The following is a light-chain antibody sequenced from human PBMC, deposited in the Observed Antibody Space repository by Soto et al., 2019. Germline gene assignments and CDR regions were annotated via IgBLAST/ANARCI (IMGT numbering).Light chain of an antibody. J-gene: IGKJ5*01. CDR2: GAS. V-gene: IGKV3D-20*02. CDR1: ETVAGSY. CDR3: QQRNIWPPVT. Sequence: EIVLTQSPGTLSLSPGERATLSCRASETVAGSYLAWYQQKPGQAPRLLIHGASTRATGIADRFSGSGSGTDFTLTISRLEPEDFAVYYCQQRNIWPPVTFGQGTRLEI.